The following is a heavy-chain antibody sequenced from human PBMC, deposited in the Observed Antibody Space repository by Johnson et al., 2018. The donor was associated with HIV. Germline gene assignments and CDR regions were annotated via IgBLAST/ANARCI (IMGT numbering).Heavy chain of an antibody. Sequence: QVQLVESGGGVVQPGRSLRLSCAASGFTFSSYVMYWVRQAPGKGLEWVAVISYDGSTNYADSVKGRFTISRDNSKNTLYLQMNSLRAEDTAVYYCARDGGGLDHDAFDIWGQGTMVTVSS. CDR1: GFTFSSYV. V-gene: IGHV3-30*14. CDR2: ISYDGST. J-gene: IGHJ3*02. CDR3: ARDGGGLDHDAFDI. D-gene: IGHD3/OR15-3a*01.